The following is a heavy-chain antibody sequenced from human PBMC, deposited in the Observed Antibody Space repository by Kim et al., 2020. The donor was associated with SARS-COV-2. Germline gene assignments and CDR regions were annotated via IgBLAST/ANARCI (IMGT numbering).Heavy chain of an antibody. CDR2: IWYDGSNK. D-gene: IGHD3-3*01. CDR1: GFTFSSYG. CDR3: ARDASYYDFWSGYYKGSWFDP. J-gene: IGHJ5*02. V-gene: IGHV3-33*01. Sequence: GGSLRLSCAASGFTFSSYGMHWVRQAPGKGLEWVAVIWYDGSNKYYADSVKGRFTISRDNSKNTLYLQMNSLRAEDTAVYYCARDASYYDFWSGYYKGSWFDPWGQGTLVTVSS.